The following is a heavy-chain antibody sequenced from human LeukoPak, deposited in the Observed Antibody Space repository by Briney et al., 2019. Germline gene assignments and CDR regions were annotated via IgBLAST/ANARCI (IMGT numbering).Heavy chain of an antibody. CDR3: ARAPRSFYDSSAVPL. CDR2: ISAYNGNT. D-gene: IGHD3-22*01. CDR1: GYTFTSYG. V-gene: IGHV1-18*01. Sequence: GASVKVSCKASGYTFTSYGISWVRQAPGQGLEWMGWISAYNGNTNYAQKLQGRVTMTTDTSTSTAFMELRSLRSDDTAVYYCARAPRSFYDSSAVPLWGQGTMVTVSS. J-gene: IGHJ3*01.